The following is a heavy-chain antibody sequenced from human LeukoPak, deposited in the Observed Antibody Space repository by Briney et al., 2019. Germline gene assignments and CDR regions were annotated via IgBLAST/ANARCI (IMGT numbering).Heavy chain of an antibody. Sequence: SVKVSCKASGGTFSSYAISWVRQAPGQGLEWMGRIIPIFGTANYAQKFQGRVTITTDESTSTAYMELSSLRSEDTAVYYCARDESSGGHYAFDIWGQGTMVTVSS. D-gene: IGHD2-15*01. CDR1: GGTFSSYA. CDR3: ARDESSGGHYAFDI. CDR2: IIPIFGTA. J-gene: IGHJ3*02. V-gene: IGHV1-69*05.